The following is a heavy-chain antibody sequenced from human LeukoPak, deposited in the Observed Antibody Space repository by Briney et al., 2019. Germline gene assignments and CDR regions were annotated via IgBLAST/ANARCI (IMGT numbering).Heavy chain of an antibody. Sequence: GASVKVSCKASGYTFISYGISWVRQAPGQGLEWMGWISAYNGNTNYAQKLQGRVTMTTDTSTSTAYMELRSLRSDDTAVYYCAREVRIQLWLVGYMDVWGKGTTVTISS. J-gene: IGHJ6*03. CDR2: ISAYNGNT. V-gene: IGHV1-18*01. D-gene: IGHD5-18*01. CDR1: GYTFISYG. CDR3: AREVRIQLWLVGYMDV.